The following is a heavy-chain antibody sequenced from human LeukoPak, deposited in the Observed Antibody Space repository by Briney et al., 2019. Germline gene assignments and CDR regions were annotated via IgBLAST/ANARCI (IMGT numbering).Heavy chain of an antibody. J-gene: IGHJ4*02. CDR1: GGSISSSFYY. V-gene: IGHV4-39*01. D-gene: IGHD3-22*01. Sequence: SETLSLTCTVSGGSISSSFYYWGWNRQPPGKGLECIRSIYYSGSTYYNPSLKSRVTISVDTSKNQFSLKLSSVTAADPAVYYCARHDVDSSGYYLYYFDYWGQRTLVTVSS. CDR2: IYYSGST. CDR3: ARHDVDSSGYYLYYFDY.